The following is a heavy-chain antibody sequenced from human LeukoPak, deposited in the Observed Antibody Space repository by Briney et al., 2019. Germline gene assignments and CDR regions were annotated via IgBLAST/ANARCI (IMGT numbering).Heavy chain of an antibody. CDR1: GFTFSSYA. CDR3: ARVDPVHAFDY. J-gene: IGHJ4*02. CDR2: ISYDGSNK. V-gene: IGHV3-30*01. D-gene: IGHD4-17*01. Sequence: GGSLRLSCAASGFTFSSYAMHWVRQAPGKGLEWVAVISYDGSNKYYAGSVKGRFTIYRDNSKNTLYLQMNSLRAEDTAVYYCARVDPVHAFDYWGQGTLVTVSS.